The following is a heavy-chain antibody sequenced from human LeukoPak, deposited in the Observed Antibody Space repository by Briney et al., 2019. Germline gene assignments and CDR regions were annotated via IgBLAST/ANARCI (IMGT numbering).Heavy chain of an antibody. Sequence: AASVKVSCKASGGTFSSYAISWVRQAPGQGLEWMGGIIPIFGTTNHAQKSQGRVRITADKSTSTAYMELSSLRSEDTAVYYCARPRFPYYRLSGADYQYMDVWGKGATVTVSS. J-gene: IGHJ6*03. CDR1: GGTFSSYA. CDR3: ARPRFPYYRLSGADYQYMDV. CDR2: IIPIFGTT. V-gene: IGHV1-69*06. D-gene: IGHD3-10*01.